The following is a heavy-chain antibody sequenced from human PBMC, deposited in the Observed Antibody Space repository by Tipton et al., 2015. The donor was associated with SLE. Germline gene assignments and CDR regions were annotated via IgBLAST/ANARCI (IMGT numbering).Heavy chain of an antibody. CDR2: IYSGGTPT. J-gene: IGHJ2*01. CDR3: GGWGGVLRRDQYLDL. CDR1: GFTFSSYA. D-gene: IGHD2/OR15-2a*01. Sequence: SLRLSCAASGFTFSSYAMSWVRQAPGKGLEWVSVIYSGGTPTYYADSVKGRFTISRDNSKNTLYLQMNSLRAEDTAVYYCGGWGGVLRRDQYLDLWGRGTLVTVSS. V-gene: IGHV3-23*03.